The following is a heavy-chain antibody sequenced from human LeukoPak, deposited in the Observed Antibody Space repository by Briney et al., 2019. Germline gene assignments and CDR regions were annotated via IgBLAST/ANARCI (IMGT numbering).Heavy chain of an antibody. D-gene: IGHD3-22*01. V-gene: IGHV4-31*03. CDR3: ARGYDSSGYHPRRMGY. Sequence: TLTLTCTASGSTISSGGYYWSWIAQHPGKDLEWIGYVYYSGSTYYNPSLKSRVIISVDTSKNQFSLKLSSVTAADTAVYYCARGYDSSGYHPRRMGYWGQGTLVTASS. J-gene: IGHJ4*02. CDR2: VYYSGST. CDR1: GSTISSGGYY.